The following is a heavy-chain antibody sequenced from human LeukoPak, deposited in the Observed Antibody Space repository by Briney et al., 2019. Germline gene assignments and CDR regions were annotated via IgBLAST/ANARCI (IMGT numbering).Heavy chain of an antibody. D-gene: IGHD2-15*01. CDR3: ARDLWYCSGATCFHFYYGMDV. V-gene: IGHV3-48*04. CDR1: GFTFSSYS. CDR2: ISSSGSTI. Sequence: GGSLRLSCAASGFTFSSYSMNWVRQAPGKGLGWVSYISSSGSTIYYADSVKGRFTISRDNAKNSLYLQMNSLRAEDTAVYYCARDLWYCSGATCFHFYYGMDVWGQGTTVTVSS. J-gene: IGHJ6*02.